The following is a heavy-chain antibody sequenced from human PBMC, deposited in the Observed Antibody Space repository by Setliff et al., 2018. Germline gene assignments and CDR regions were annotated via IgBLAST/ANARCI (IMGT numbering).Heavy chain of an antibody. CDR2: ISGSGGST. D-gene: IGHD3-22*01. Sequence: GGSLRLSCAASGFTFSSYAMSWVRQAPGKGLEWVSAISGSGGSTYYADSVKGRFTISRDNSKNTPYLQMNSLRAEDTAVYYCGKRDYYDSSGYLLPYMDVWGKGTTVTVSS. J-gene: IGHJ6*03. V-gene: IGHV3-23*01. CDR1: GFTFSSYA. CDR3: GKRDYYDSSGYLLPYMDV.